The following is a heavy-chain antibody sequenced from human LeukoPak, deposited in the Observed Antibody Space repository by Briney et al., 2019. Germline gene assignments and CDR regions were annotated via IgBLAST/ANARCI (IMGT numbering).Heavy chain of an antibody. Sequence: PGGSLRLSCAASGFSFSSHGMSWVRQAPGKGLEWVSVIYSGGSTYYADSVKGRFTISRDNSKNTLYLQMNSLRAEDTAVYYCARDRHDYGGNSYFDYWGQGTLVTVSS. CDR1: GFSFSSHG. D-gene: IGHD4-23*01. V-gene: IGHV3-53*01. CDR2: IYSGGST. CDR3: ARDRHDYGGNSYFDY. J-gene: IGHJ4*02.